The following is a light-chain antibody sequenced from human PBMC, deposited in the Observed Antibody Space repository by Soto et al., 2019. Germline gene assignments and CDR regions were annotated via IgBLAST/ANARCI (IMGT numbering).Light chain of an antibody. V-gene: IGKV3-15*01. J-gene: IGKJ1*01. Sequence: EKTQFLGTLSVSPGERVTLSCRASQRMTVNVAWYQQKPGQAPRLLIYGATTRATGIPGRFSGSVSGTEFTLTISSLQSEDFAVYYCQQYDNWPPEFGQGTKVEVK. CDR3: QQYDNWPPE. CDR1: QRMTVN. CDR2: GAT.